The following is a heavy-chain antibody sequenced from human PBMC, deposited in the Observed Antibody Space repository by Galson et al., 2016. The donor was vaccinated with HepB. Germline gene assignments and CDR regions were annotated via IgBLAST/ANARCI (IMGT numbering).Heavy chain of an antibody. CDR1: GFTFDDYA. CDR2: ISWNSGSI. J-gene: IGHJ4*02. CDR3: AKHGLYCGGDSCYPGYYFDY. Sequence: SLRLSCAASGFTFDDYAMHWVRQAPGKGLEWVSGISWNSGSIGYAASVKGRFTLSRANAKNSLYLQMNSLRAEDTALYYCAKHGLYCGGDSCYPGYYFDYWGQGTLVTVSS. D-gene: IGHD2-15*01. V-gene: IGHV3-9*01.